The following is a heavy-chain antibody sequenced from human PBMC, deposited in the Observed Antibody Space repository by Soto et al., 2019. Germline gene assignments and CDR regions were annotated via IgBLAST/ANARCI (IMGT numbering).Heavy chain of an antibody. Sequence: VQLQESGPGLVKPSETLSLTCTVSNDSISTYYWTWIRQPTGKGLEWIGFIYYSRSTNYNPSLQSRVTISVDTSKNQFSLKMNSVTAADTAVYYCARPGRDWGALHYWGQGTLVTVSS. CDR2: IYYSRST. J-gene: IGHJ4*02. D-gene: IGHD7-27*01. V-gene: IGHV4-59*08. CDR3: ARPGRDWGALHY. CDR1: NDSISTYY.